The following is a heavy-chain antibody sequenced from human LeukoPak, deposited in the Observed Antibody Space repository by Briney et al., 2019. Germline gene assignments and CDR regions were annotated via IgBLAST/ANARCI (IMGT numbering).Heavy chain of an antibody. CDR2: IRYDGSNK. V-gene: IGHV3-30*02. CDR1: GFTFSNYG. Sequence: GGSLRLSCAVSGFTFSNYGIHWVRQAPGKGLEWVAFIRYDGSNKYYADSVKGRFTISRDNSKNTLFLQMNSLRAEDTAVYYCAGPYDSSLDYWGQGALVTVSS. CDR3: AGPYDSSLDY. J-gene: IGHJ4*02. D-gene: IGHD5-12*01.